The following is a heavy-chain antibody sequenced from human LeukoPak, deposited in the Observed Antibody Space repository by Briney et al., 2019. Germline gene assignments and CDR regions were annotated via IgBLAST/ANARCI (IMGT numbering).Heavy chain of an antibody. CDR2: MNPNSGNT. CDR1: GYTFTSYD. V-gene: IGHV1-8*01. CDR3: ARAFSSGWYYYYYMDV. J-gene: IGHJ6*03. D-gene: IGHD6-19*01. Sequence: ASVKVSCKASGYTFTSYDINWVRQATGQGLEWMGWMNPNSGNTGYAQKFQGRVTMTRNTSISTAYMELCSLRSEDTAVYYCARAFSSGWYYYYYMDVWGKGTTVTISS.